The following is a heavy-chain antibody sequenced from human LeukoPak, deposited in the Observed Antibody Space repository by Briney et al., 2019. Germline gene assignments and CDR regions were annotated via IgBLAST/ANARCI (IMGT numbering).Heavy chain of an antibody. CDR3: ARDISYYDFFYYYYYMDV. CDR2: ISSSGSTI. CDR1: AFTFSDYY. V-gene: IGHV3-11*04. Sequence: GGSLRLSCAAAAFTFSDYYMSWIRQAPGKGLEWVSYISSSGSTIYYADSVKGRFTISRDNAKNSLYLQMNSLRAEDTAVYYCARDISYYDFFYYYYYMDVWGKGTTVTVSS. D-gene: IGHD3-3*01. J-gene: IGHJ6*03.